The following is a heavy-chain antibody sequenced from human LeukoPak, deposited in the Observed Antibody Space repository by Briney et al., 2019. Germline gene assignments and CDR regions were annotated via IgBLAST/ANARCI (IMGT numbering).Heavy chain of an antibody. D-gene: IGHD2-2*01. CDR3: ARYCSSTICSKGFDY. CDR1: GYTFTGYY. CDR2: INPNSGGT. V-gene: IGHV1-2*02. J-gene: IGHJ4*02. Sequence: ASVKGSCKASGYTFTGYYMQWVRQAPGQGPEWMGWINPNSGGTNYAQKFQGRVTMTRDTSISTAYMELSRLRSDDTAVYYCARYCSSTICSKGFDYWGQGTLVTVSS.